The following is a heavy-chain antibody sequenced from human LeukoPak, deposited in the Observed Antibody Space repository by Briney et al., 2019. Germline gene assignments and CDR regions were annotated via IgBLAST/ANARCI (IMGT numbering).Heavy chain of an antibody. Sequence: SETLSLTCTVSGGSISSYYWSWIRQPPGKGLEWIGYNYYSGSTNYNPSLKSRVTISVDTSKNQFSLKLSSVTAADTAVYYCARSGGRGDYCSGGSCNSGLLDYWGQGTLVTVSS. CDR2: NYYSGST. CDR1: GGSISSYY. D-gene: IGHD2-15*01. J-gene: IGHJ4*02. V-gene: IGHV4-59*08. CDR3: ARSGGRGDYCSGGSCNSGLLDY.